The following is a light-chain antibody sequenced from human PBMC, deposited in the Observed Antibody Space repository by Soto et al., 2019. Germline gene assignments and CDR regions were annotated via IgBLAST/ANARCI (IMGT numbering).Light chain of an antibody. CDR2: YKSDSDK. V-gene: IGLV5-45*03. Sequence: QLVLTQPSSLSASPGASASLTCTLRSDINVGTYRIYWHQQKPGSPPQYLLRYKSDSDKQQGSGVPSRFSGSTDASANAGILLISGLQSEDEADYYCMIWHNSAYVFGTGTKVTVL. CDR1: SDINVGTYR. J-gene: IGLJ1*01. CDR3: MIWHNSAYV.